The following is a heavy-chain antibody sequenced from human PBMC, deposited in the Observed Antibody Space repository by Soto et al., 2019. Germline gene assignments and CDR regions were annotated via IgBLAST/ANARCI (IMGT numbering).Heavy chain of an antibody. CDR1: GGSISSGGYY. J-gene: IGHJ6*02. Sequence: SETLSLTCTVSGGSISSGGYYWSWIRQHPGKGLEWIGYIYYSGSTYYNPSLKSRVTISVDTSKNQFSLKLSSVTAADTAVYYCARDTLLSTTVNGVGNYYYYYGMDVWGQGTTVTVSS. CDR2: IYYSGST. D-gene: IGHD4-4*01. CDR3: ARDTLLSTTVNGVGNYYYYYGMDV. V-gene: IGHV4-31*03.